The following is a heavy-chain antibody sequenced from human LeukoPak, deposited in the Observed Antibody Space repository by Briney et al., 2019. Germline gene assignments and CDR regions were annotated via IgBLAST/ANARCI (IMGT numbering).Heavy chain of an antibody. V-gene: IGHV1-69*04. D-gene: IGHD6-19*01. J-gene: IGHJ4*02. CDR1: GGTFSSYA. CDR3: ARDLTPSFIAVAGTDFDY. CDR2: IIPIVGIA. Sequence: SVKVSCKASGGTFSSYAISWVRQAPGQGLEWMGRIIPIVGIANYAQKFQGRVTITADKSTSTAYMELSSLRSEDTAVYYCARDLTPSFIAVAGTDFDYWGQGTLVTVSS.